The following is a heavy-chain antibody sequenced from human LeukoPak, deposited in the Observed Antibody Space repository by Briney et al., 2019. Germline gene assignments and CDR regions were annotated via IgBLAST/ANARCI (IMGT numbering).Heavy chain of an antibody. CDR2: ISDGESP. D-gene: IGHD4-23*01. CDR3: ARERRGDGNANAFDI. J-gene: IGHJ3*02. CDR1: GGCISYYY. V-gene: IGHV4-59*01. Sequence: SETLSLTCSVSGGCISYYYWSWIRQFPGKGLEWIGYISDGESPDYNPSLQSRVTIYVDSSKNQFFLNLTSVTAADTAVYYCARERRGDGNANAFDIWGQGTMVTVSS.